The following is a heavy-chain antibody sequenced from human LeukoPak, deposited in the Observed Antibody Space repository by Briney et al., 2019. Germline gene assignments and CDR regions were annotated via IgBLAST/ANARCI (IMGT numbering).Heavy chain of an antibody. V-gene: IGHV4-4*07. CDR3: GRQGYTASYYFLDF. J-gene: IGHJ4*02. Sequence: PSETLSLTCAVSRGSINSYYWGWVRQPPGKGLEWIGRIYTTGATQYNPSLKSRGTISIDTSTNQFSLNLRSMTAADTAVYYCGRQGYTASYYFLDFWSQGTLVAVS. CDR1: RGSINSYY. CDR2: IYTTGAT. D-gene: IGHD1-26*01.